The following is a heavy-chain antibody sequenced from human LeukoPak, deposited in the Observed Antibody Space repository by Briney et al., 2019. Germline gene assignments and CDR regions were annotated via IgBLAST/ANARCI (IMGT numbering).Heavy chain of an antibody. D-gene: IGHD3-9*01. CDR1: GGSISSGGYY. V-gene: IGHV4-30-2*01. CDR3: ARHSRTYYDILTGPYGGYFDY. CDR2: INHSGST. J-gene: IGHJ4*02. Sequence: SETLSLTCTVSGGSISSGGYYWSWIRQPPGKGLEWIGEINHSGSTNYNPSLKSRVTISVDTSKNQFSLKLGSVTAADTAVYYCARHSRTYYDILTGPYGGYFDYWGQRILVTVSS.